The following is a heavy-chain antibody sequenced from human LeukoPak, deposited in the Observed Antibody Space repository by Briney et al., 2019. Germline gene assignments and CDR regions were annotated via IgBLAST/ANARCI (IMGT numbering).Heavy chain of an antibody. D-gene: IGHD2-2*01. Sequence: ASVKVSCKASGYTFTSYGISWVRQAPGQGLEWMGWISAYNGNTNYAQKLQGRVTMTTDTSTSTAYMELRSLRSDDTAVYYCARARWSSTSRRFDYYGMDVWGQGTTVTVSS. CDR1: GYTFTSYG. V-gene: IGHV1-18*01. CDR3: ARARWSSTSRRFDYYGMDV. CDR2: ISAYNGNT. J-gene: IGHJ6*02.